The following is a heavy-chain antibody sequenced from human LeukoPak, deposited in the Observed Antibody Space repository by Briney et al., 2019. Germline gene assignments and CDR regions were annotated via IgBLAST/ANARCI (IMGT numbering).Heavy chain of an antibody. CDR2: ISYDGSNK. D-gene: IGHD6-13*01. CDR1: GFTFSSYA. CDR3: ARSPYSKPVLSEFDY. V-gene: IGHV3-30-3*01. J-gene: IGHJ4*02. Sequence: GWSLRLSCAASGFTFSSYAMHWVRQAPGKGLEWVAVISYDGSNKYYADSVKGRFTISRDNSKNTLYLQMNSLRAEDTAVYYCARSPYSKPVLSEFDYWGQGTLVTVSS.